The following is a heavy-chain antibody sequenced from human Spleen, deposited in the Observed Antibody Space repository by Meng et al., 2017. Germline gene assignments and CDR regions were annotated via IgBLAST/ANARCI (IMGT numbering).Heavy chain of an antibody. J-gene: IGHJ4*02. CDR2: INSDGSST. V-gene: IGHV3-74*01. CDR1: GFTFSSYW. CDR3: AGTGSYYTPVDY. Sequence: GESLKISCAASGFTFSSYWMHWVRQAPGKGLVWVSRINSDGSSTSYADSVKGRFTISRDNAKNTLYLQMNSLRAEDTAVYYCAGTGSYYTPVDYWGQETLVTVSS. D-gene: IGHD3-10*01.